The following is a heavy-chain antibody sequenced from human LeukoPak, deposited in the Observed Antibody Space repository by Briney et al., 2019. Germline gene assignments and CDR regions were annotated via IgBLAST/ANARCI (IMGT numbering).Heavy chain of an antibody. V-gene: IGHV3-23*01. J-gene: IGHJ4*02. Sequence: PGGSLRLSCAASGFTFNTYAMSWVRQAPGKGLEWVSVVSGSGGSTYYADSVKGRFTISRDNPKNTLYLQMNSLRVEDTAVYYCAKDQWSSYGLGRVLLDYWGQGTLVTVSS. CDR3: AKDQWSSYGLGRVLLDY. D-gene: IGHD5-18*01. CDR1: GFTFNTYA. CDR2: VSGSGGST.